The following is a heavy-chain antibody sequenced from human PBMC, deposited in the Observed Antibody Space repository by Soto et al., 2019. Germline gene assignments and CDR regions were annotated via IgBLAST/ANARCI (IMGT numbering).Heavy chain of an antibody. V-gene: IGHV4-31*03. J-gene: IGHJ4*02. CDR2: IDNSGST. Sequence: TLSVTCTVSGASVSTGVYYWTWILQHPGKGLEWIGYIDNSGSTYYNPSLTGRVDISVDTSKNEFSLNLQSLTAADTAFYYCAGAVSDFDVRRYRTSYFDQWGQGILVTVSS. CDR3: AGAVSDFDVRRYRTSYFDQ. CDR1: GASVSTGVYY. D-gene: IGHD3-10*02.